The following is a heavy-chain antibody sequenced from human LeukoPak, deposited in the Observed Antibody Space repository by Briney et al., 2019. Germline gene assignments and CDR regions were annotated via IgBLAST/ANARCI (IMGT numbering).Heavy chain of an antibody. D-gene: IGHD3-10*01. CDR3: ARVEGYGSGDYFDY. J-gene: IGHJ4*02. CDR1: GGTFSSYA. Sequence: SVKVSCKASGGTFSSYAISWVRQATEQGLEWMGGIIPIFGTANYAQKFQGRVTITADESTSTAYMELSSLRSEDTAVYYCARVEGYGSGDYFDYWGQGTLVTVSS. CDR2: IIPIFGTA. V-gene: IGHV1-69*01.